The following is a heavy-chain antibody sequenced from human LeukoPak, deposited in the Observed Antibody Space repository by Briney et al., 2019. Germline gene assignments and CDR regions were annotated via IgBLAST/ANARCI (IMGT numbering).Heavy chain of an antibody. D-gene: IGHD3-22*01. CDR3: ARASRYYSDTSGYSYFDS. J-gene: IGHJ4*02. CDR2: IKQDGREK. CDR1: GFTFTSYN. Sequence: GGSLRLSCAASGFTFTSYNMNWVRQAPGKGLEWVANIKQDGREKYYVESVKGRFTISKDNAKNSLSLQMNSLRDEDTAVYYCARASRYYSDTSGYSYFDSWGQGTLVTVSS. V-gene: IGHV3-7*01.